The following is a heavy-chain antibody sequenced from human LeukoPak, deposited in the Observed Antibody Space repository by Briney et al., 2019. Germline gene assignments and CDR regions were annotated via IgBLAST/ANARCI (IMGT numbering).Heavy chain of an antibody. D-gene: IGHD6-6*01. Sequence: SETLSLTCTVYGGSISSYYWSWIRQPPGKGLEWIGYIYYSGSTNYNPSLKSRVTISVDTSKNQFSLKLSSVTAADTAVYYCARLVDSSFVDYWGQGTLVTVSS. CDR1: GGSISSYY. J-gene: IGHJ4*02. CDR2: IYYSGST. CDR3: ARLVDSSFVDY. V-gene: IGHV4-59*01.